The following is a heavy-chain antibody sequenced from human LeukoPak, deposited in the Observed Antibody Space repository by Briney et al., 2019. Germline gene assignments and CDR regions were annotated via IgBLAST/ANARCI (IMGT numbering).Heavy chain of an antibody. Sequence: ASVKVSCKASGYTFTSYGIGWVRQAPGQGLEWMGWINAYNGNTNYAQKLQGRVTMTTDTSTSTAYMELRSLRSDDTAVYYCAREEKGEGYYYDISGYPDAFDIWGQGTMVTVSS. CDR2: INAYNGNT. D-gene: IGHD3-22*01. CDR3: AREEKGEGYYYDISGYPDAFDI. J-gene: IGHJ3*02. V-gene: IGHV1-18*01. CDR1: GYTFTSYG.